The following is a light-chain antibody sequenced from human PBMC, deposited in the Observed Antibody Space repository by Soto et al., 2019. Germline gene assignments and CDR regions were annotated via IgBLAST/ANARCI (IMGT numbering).Light chain of an antibody. CDR3: QSYDSSLSGWV. CDR2: GNT. CDR1: SSNIGAGYD. J-gene: IGLJ2*01. V-gene: IGLV1-40*01. Sequence: QSVLTQPPSVSGAPGQRVTISCTGSSSNIGAGYDVHWYQQLPGTAPKLLIYGNTNRPSVVPDRFSGSKSGTSASLAITGLQAEDEADYYCQSYDSSLSGWVFGGVTKLTVL.